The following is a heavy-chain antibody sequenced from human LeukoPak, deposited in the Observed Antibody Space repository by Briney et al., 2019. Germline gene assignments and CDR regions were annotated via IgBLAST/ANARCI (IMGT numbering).Heavy chain of an antibody. V-gene: IGHV4-34*08. Sequence: SATLSLTCEVYGETFTGYYWSWIRQPPGQGLEWIGEINHSGSTNYNPSHKHRVTISVDTSTNNSSLKLSSVPAADTAVYYCCGLIPTYYYGSGSRGRFDYWGQGTLVTVSS. CDR2: INHSGST. J-gene: IGHJ4*02. CDR3: CGLIPTYYYGSGSRGRFDY. D-gene: IGHD3-10*01. CDR1: GETFTGYY.